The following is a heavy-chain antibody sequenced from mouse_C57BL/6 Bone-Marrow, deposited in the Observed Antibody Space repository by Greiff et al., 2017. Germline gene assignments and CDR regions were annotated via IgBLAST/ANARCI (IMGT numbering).Heavy chain of an antibody. CDR1: GYTFTDYY. D-gene: IGHD2-5*01. V-gene: IGHV1-19*01. Sequence: VQLKESGPVLVKPGASVKMSCKASGYTFTDYYMNWVKQSHGKSLEWIGVINPYNGGTSYNQKFKGKATLTVDKSSSTAYMELNSLTSEDSAVYYCAREGYSNYVEGYYFDYWGQGTTLTVSS. CDR3: AREGYSNYVEGYYFDY. CDR2: INPYNGGT. J-gene: IGHJ2*01.